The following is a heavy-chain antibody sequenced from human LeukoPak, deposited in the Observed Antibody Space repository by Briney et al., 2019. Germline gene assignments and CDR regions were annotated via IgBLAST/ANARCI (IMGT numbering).Heavy chain of an antibody. CDR1: GFTVSSNY. CDR2: IYSGGST. J-gene: IGHJ4*02. D-gene: IGHD6-13*01. Sequence: PGGSLRLSCAASGFTVSSNYMSWVRQAPGKGLEWVSVIYSGGSTYYADSVKSRFTISRDNSKNTLYLQMNSLRAEDTAVYYCYYSSRGGHFDYWGQGTLVTVYS. CDR3: YYSSRGGHFDY. V-gene: IGHV3-66*01.